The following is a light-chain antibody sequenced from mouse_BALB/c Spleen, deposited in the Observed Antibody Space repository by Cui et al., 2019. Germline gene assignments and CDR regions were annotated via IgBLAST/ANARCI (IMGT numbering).Light chain of an antibody. CDR1: QDVSTA. Sequence: DIVMTQSHKFISTSVGARVSIPCKASQDVSTAVAWYQQKPGQSPKLLSYWASTRHTGVPDRFTGSGSGTDYTLTISSVQAEDLALYYCQQQYSTPYTFGGGTKLEIK. CDR2: WAS. J-gene: IGKJ2*01. CDR3: QQQYSTPYT. V-gene: IGKV6-25*01.